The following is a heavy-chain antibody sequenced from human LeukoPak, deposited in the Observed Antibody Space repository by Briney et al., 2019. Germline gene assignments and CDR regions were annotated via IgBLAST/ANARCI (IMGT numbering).Heavy chain of an antibody. CDR1: GFTFSNAW. V-gene: IGHV3-15*01. Sequence: GGSLRLSCAASGFTFSNAWMSWVRQAPGKGLEWVGRIKSKTDGGTTDYAAPVKGRFTISRDDSKNTLYLQMNSQKTEDTAVYYCTSTVRGVILGVYYFDYWGQGTLVTVSS. CDR3: TSTVRGVILGVYYFDY. CDR2: IKSKTDGGTT. J-gene: IGHJ4*02. D-gene: IGHD3-10*01.